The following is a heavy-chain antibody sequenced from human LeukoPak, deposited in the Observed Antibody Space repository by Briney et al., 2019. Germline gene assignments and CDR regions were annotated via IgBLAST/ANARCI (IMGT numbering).Heavy chain of an antibody. D-gene: IGHD2-2*01. V-gene: IGHV1-2*02. Sequence: ASVKVSCKASGYTFTGYYMHWVRQAPGQGLEWMGWINPNSGGTNYAQKFQGRVTMTRDMSTSTVYMELSSLRSEDTAVYYCARVGRRGIVVVPAADYYYYMDVWGKGTTVTVSS. CDR3: ARVGRRGIVVVPAADYYYYMDV. CDR1: GYTFTGYY. J-gene: IGHJ6*03. CDR2: INPNSGGT.